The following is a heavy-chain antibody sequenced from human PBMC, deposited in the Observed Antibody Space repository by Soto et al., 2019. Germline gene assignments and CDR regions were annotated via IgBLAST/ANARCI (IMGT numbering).Heavy chain of an antibody. D-gene: IGHD3-22*01. CDR2: INAGNGNT. J-gene: IGHJ4*02. V-gene: IGHV1-3*01. Sequence: TSVKVSCKASGYTFTSYAMHWVRQAPGQRLEWMGWINAGNGNTKYSQKFQGRVTITRDTSASTAYMELTSLRSEDTAVYYCARSSGYYSFDYWGQGTLVTVSS. CDR1: GYTFTSYA. CDR3: ARSSGYYSFDY.